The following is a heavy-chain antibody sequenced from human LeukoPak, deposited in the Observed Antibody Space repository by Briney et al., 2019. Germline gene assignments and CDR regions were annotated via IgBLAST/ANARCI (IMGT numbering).Heavy chain of an antibody. D-gene: IGHD3-10*01. CDR2: INHSGST. CDR3: ARDEAHPNTYSYGSGSYYARLDI. Sequence: PSETLSLTCAVYGGSFSGYYWSWIRQPPGKGLEWIGEINHSGSTNYNPSLKSRVTISVDTSKNQFSLKLSPVTAADTAVYYCARDEAHPNTYSYGSGSYYARLDIWGQGTMVTVSS. V-gene: IGHV4-34*01. J-gene: IGHJ3*02. CDR1: GGSFSGYY.